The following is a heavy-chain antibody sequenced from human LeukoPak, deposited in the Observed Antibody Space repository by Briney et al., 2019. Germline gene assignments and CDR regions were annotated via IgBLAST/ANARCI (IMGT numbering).Heavy chain of an antibody. CDR2: IYSGGST. CDR1: GFTISNYW. Sequence: GGSLRLSCAASGFTISNYWMSWVRQAPGKGLEWVSVIYSGGSTYYADSVKGRFTISRDNSKNTPYLQMNSLRAEDTAVYYCARVFSGSYYPEYFQHWGQGTLVTVSS. J-gene: IGHJ1*01. D-gene: IGHD1-26*01. V-gene: IGHV3-66*01. CDR3: ARVFSGSYYPEYFQH.